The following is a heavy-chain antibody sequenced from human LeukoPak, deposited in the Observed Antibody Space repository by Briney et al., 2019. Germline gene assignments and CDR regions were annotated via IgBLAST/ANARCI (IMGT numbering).Heavy chain of an antibody. J-gene: IGHJ4*02. V-gene: IGHV1-2*06. Sequence: ASVKVSCKASGYTFTGYYMHWVRQAPGQGLEWMGRINPNSGGTNYAQKFQGRVTMTRDTSISTAYMELSRLRSDDTAVYYRVTLYSGYDYDYWGQGTLVTVSS. D-gene: IGHD5-12*01. CDR2: INPNSGGT. CDR3: VTLYSGYDYDY. CDR1: GYTFTGYY.